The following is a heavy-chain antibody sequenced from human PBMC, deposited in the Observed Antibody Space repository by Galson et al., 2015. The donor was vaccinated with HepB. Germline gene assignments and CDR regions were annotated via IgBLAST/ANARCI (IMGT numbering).Heavy chain of an antibody. Sequence: QSGAEMKKPRESLKISCEASGYSFISHWIVWVRQMPGKGLEWVGIINPADSDTRFSPSFQGQVTISADKSINTAYLQWSSLRASDTATYYCARHADYYDSSGYYSIRHYDYWGQGTLVTVSS. CDR2: INPADSDT. D-gene: IGHD3-22*01. CDR3: ARHADYYDSSGYYSIRHYDY. V-gene: IGHV5-51*01. CDR1: GYSFISHW. J-gene: IGHJ4*02.